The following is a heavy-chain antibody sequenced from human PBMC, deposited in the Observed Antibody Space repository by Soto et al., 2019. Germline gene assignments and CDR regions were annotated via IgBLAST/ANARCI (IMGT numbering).Heavy chain of an antibody. CDR1: GFTFSSYG. CDR3: ASGYSSGPPDTYYYGMDV. J-gene: IGHJ6*02. V-gene: IGHV3-33*01. CDR2: IWYDGSNK. Sequence: GGSLRLSCAASGFTFSSYGMHWVRQAPGKGLEWVAVIWYDGSNKYYADSVKGRFTISRDNSKNTLYLQMNSLRAEDTAVYYCASGYSSGPPDTYYYGMDVWGQGTTVTVSS. D-gene: IGHD6-19*01.